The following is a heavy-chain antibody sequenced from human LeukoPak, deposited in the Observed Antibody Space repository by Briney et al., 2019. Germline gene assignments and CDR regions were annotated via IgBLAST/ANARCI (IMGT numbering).Heavy chain of an antibody. J-gene: IGHJ5*02. D-gene: IGHD6-6*01. CDR1: GGSISSYY. CDR3: ARSSFSWFDP. Sequence: PSETLSLTCTVSGGSISSYYWSWIRQPPGKGLEWIGYIYYSGSTNHNPSLKSRVTISVDTSKNQFSLKLSSVTAADTAVYYCARSSFSWFDPWGQGTLVTVSS. V-gene: IGHV4-59*01. CDR2: IYYSGST.